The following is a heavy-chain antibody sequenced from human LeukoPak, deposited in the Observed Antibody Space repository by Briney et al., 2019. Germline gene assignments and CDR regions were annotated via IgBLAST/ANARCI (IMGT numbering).Heavy chain of an antibody. Sequence: ASVTVSYTSSGYTFTNYGMRGVRQARGRGLGWVGWISAYNGNTNYAQKLQGRVTMTTDTSTSTAYMELRSLRSDDTAVYYCARDDVFGGNSLIDYWGQGTLVTVSS. J-gene: IGHJ4*02. CDR1: GYTFTNYG. V-gene: IGHV1-18*01. D-gene: IGHD4-23*01. CDR2: ISAYNGNT. CDR3: ARDDVFGGNSLIDY.